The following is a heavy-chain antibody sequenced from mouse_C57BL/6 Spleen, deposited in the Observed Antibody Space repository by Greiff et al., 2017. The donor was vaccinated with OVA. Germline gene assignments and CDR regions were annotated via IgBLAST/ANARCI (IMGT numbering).Heavy chain of an antibody. CDR2: INPSNGGT. D-gene: IGHD2-4*01. CDR1: GYTFTSYW. Sequence: QVQLQQPGTELVKPGASVKLSCKASGYTFTSYWMHWVPQRPGQGLEWIGNINPSNGGTNYNEKFKSKAPLTVDKSSSTAYMQLSSLTSEDSAVYYCANYDYDEAMDDWGQGTSVTVSS. J-gene: IGHJ4*01. CDR3: ANYDYDEAMDD. V-gene: IGHV1-53*01.